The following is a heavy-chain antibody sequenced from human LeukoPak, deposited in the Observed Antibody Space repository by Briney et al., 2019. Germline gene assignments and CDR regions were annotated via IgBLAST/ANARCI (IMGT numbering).Heavy chain of an antibody. Sequence: GGSLRLSCAASGFTFSSYGMHWVRQAPGKGLEWVAVIWYDGSNKYYADSVKGRFTISRDNSKNTLYLQMNSLRAEDTAVYYCARDLAVAGNCWYYFDYWGQGTLVTVSS. D-gene: IGHD6-19*01. CDR1: GFTFSSYG. J-gene: IGHJ4*02. V-gene: IGHV3-33*01. CDR3: ARDLAVAGNCWYYFDY. CDR2: IWYDGSNK.